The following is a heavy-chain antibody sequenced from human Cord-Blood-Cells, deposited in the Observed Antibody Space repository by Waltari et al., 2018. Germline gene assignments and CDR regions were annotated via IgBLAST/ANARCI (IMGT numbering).Heavy chain of an antibody. CDR2: MNPNSGNT. J-gene: IGHJ6*02. Sequence: QVQLVQSGAEVKKPGASVKVSCKASGYTFTSYDINWVRQATGQGLEWMGWMNPNSGNTGYAQKFQGRVTMTRNTSISTAYMELSSLSSEDTAVYYCARGDSNYYYYGMDVWGQGTTVTVSS. CDR3: ARGDSNYYYYGMDV. V-gene: IGHV1-8*01. CDR1: GYTFTSYD. D-gene: IGHD4-4*01.